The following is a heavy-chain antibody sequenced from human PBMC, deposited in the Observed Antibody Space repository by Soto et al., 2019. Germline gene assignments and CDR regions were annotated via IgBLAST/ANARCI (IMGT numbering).Heavy chain of an antibody. CDR1: GFSFSNGW. CDR3: NTDEWE. V-gene: IGHV3-15*01. D-gene: IGHD1-26*01. CDR2: IKRKTDGGTT. Sequence: ELQLVESGGGLVKPGGSLRLSCAASGFSFSNGWMSWLRQALGKGLEWVGGIKRKTDGGTTDYAAPVKGRFTISRDDSKNPLYLQMNRMKIEDTAVYYCNTDEWEWGQGTLVSVSS. J-gene: IGHJ4*02.